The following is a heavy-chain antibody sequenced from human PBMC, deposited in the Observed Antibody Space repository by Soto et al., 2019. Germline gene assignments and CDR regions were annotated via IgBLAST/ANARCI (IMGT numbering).Heavy chain of an antibody. Sequence: SETLSLTCNVSGGSISNSDYYWGRIRQPPGKGLEWIGSIYYTGNTYYNPSLKSRVTISVDTSKNQFSLKLGSVTAADTAVYFCERHSIWLLLSDYWGQGTLVSVS. CDR1: GGSISNSDYY. V-gene: IGHV4-39*01. CDR2: IYYTGNT. J-gene: IGHJ4*02. D-gene: IGHD3-22*01. CDR3: ERHSIWLLLSDY.